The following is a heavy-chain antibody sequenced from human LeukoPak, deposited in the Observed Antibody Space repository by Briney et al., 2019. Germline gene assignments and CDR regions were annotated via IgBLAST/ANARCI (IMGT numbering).Heavy chain of an antibody. Sequence: GGSLRLSYAASGFTFSSYAMSWVRQAPGKGLEWVSAISGSGGSTYYADSVKGRFTISRDNSEDTLYLQIITLRAVDTAVYYCARNRLRATATYMDVWGKGTTVTVSS. D-gene: IGHD2-15*01. V-gene: IGHV3-23*01. CDR3: ARNRLRATATYMDV. CDR2: ISGSGGST. J-gene: IGHJ6*04. CDR1: GFTFSSYA.